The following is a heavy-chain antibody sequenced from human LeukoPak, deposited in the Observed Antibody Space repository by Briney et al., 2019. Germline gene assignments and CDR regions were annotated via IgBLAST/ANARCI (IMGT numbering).Heavy chain of an antibody. J-gene: IGHJ4*02. D-gene: IGHD1-1*01. Sequence: GGSLRLSYAASGFTFSSYSMNWVRQAPGKGLEWVSSISSSSSYIYYADSVKGRFTISRDNAKNSLFLQMNSLRAEDTAVYYCAREPSRVLGFDYWGQGTLVTVSS. CDR3: AREPSRVLGFDY. CDR1: GFTFSSYS. V-gene: IGHV3-21*01. CDR2: ISSSSSYI.